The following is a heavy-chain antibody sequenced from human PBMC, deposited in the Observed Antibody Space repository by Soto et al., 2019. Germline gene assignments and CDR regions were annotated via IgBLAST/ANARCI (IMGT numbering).Heavy chain of an antibody. CDR2: ISGDGNDK. CDR3: VQGASTAHQPLDS. D-gene: IGHD1-26*01. V-gene: IGHV3-30*03. J-gene: IGHJ4*02. CDR1: GFIFRNFG. Sequence: QVQLVESGGGVVQPGRSLRLSCAASGFIFRNFGMHWVRRAPGKGLEWVATISGDGNDKYYPDSMKGRFTISRDNFNNTLYLQLNSLRTADTAVYHCVQGASTAHQPLDSWGQGVVVTVSS.